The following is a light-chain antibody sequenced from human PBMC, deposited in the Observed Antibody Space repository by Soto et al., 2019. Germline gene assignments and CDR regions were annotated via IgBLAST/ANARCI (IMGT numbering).Light chain of an antibody. J-gene: IGKJ1*01. Sequence: DIQMTQSPSTLSASIGDRVTITCRASQSINSWLAWHQQKPGKAPKLLIYMASYLEGGVPSRFSGSASGTEFTLTISSLQPDDFATYYCQQYHAFPGTFGQGTRVEIK. CDR1: QSINSW. CDR2: MAS. CDR3: QQYHAFPGT. V-gene: IGKV1-5*03.